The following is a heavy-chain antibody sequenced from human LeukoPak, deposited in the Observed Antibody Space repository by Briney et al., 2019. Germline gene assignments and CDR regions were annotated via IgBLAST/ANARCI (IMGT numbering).Heavy chain of an antibody. J-gene: IGHJ4*02. Sequence: SETLSLTCTVSGDSISSGDYYWSWIRQPPGKGLEWIGYIYHSGSTYYNPSLKSRVTISVDTSKNQFSLKLSSVTAADTAVYYCARGDYGLNEFDYWGQGTLVTVSS. CDR3: ARGDYGLNEFDY. CDR1: GDSISSGDYY. CDR2: IYHSGST. D-gene: IGHD4-17*01. V-gene: IGHV4-30-4*08.